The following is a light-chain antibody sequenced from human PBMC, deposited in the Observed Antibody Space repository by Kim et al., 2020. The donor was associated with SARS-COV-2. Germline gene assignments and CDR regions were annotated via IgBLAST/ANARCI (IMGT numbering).Light chain of an antibody. CDR3: QQSYSTPHI. V-gene: IGKV1-39*01. J-gene: IGKJ2*01. CDR1: HNINSY. CDR2: GAS. Sequence: SASVGDRVTITCRASHNINSYLNWYQLKSGRAPKLLIYGASSLRSGVPSRFSGSGSGTDFNLTIYSLQPEDFAAYFCQQSYSTPHIFGQGTKVEI.